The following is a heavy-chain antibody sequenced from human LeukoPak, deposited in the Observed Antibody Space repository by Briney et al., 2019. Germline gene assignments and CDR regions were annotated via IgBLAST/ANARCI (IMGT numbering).Heavy chain of an antibody. CDR1: GFTLSSYA. J-gene: IGHJ2*01. V-gene: IGHV3-23*01. Sequence: GGSLRLSCVASGFTLSSYAMSWVRQAPGKGLEWVSGISGSGGSTLYADSVKGRFTISRDNSKKTVYLQMNSLRAEDTAVYYCAKDRVAHFFYWYFDLWGRGTLVTVSS. D-gene: IGHD5-12*01. CDR3: AKDRVAHFFYWYFDL. CDR2: ISGSGGST.